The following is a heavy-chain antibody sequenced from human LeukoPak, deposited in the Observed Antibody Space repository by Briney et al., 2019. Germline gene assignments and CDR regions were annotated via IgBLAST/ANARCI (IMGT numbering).Heavy chain of an antibody. J-gene: IGHJ3*02. Sequence: PGGSLRLSCAASGFTFSDAWMSWVRQAPGKGLEWVGRIKSKTDGGTTDYAAPVKGRFTISRDDSKNTLYLQMNSLKTEDTAVYYCTTDFTMIVVVHAAFDIWGQGTMVTVSS. CDR3: TTDFTMIVVVHAAFDI. CDR2: IKSKTDGGTT. V-gene: IGHV3-15*01. CDR1: GFTFSDAW. D-gene: IGHD3-22*01.